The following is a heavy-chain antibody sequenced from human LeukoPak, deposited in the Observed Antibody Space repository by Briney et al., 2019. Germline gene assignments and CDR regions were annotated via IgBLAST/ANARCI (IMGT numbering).Heavy chain of an antibody. Sequence: QTLSLTCAISGDSVSSNSAAWNWIRQSPSRGLEWLGRTYYWYKWYNDYAVSVKSRITINPDTSKNQFSLQLNSVTPEDTAVYYCAREIITMVRGVIPYYYYYYMDVWGKGTTVTVP. CDR1: GDSVSSNSAA. CDR2: TYYWYKWYN. J-gene: IGHJ6*03. D-gene: IGHD3-10*01. CDR3: AREIITMVRGVIPYYYYYYMDV. V-gene: IGHV6-1*01.